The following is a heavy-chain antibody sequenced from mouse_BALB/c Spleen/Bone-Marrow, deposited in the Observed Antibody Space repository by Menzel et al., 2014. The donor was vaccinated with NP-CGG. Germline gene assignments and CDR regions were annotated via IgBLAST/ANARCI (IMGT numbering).Heavy chain of an antibody. V-gene: IGHV1-82*01. D-gene: IGHD2-1*01. CDR3: ARGGNYRFDY. CDR2: IYPGDGDT. CDR1: GYAFSSSR. J-gene: IGHJ2*01. Sequence: QVQLQQSGPELVKPGASVKVSCKASGYAFSSSRMNWVKQRPGQGLEWIGRIYPGDGDTNYNGKFKGKATLTADKFSSTAYMQLSSLTSVDSAVYFRARGGNYRFDYWGQGTTLTVSS.